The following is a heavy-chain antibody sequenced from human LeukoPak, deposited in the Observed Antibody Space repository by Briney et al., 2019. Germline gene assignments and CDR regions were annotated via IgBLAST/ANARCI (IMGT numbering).Heavy chain of an antibody. CDR1: GFTFSSYA. CDR3: VRGGSGWYYFDY. J-gene: IGHJ4*02. CDR2: ISYDGSNK. Sequence: PGRSLRLSCAASGFTFSSYAMLWVRQAPGKGLEWVAVISYDGSNKYYADSVKGRFTISRDNAKNSLYLQMNSLRAEDTALYYCVRGGSGWYYFDYWGQGTLVTVSS. V-gene: IGHV3-30-3*01. D-gene: IGHD6-19*01.